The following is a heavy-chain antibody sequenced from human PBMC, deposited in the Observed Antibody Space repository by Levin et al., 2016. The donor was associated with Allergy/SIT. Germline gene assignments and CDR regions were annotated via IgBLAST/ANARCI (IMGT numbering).Heavy chain of an antibody. J-gene: IGHJ6*03. D-gene: IGHD6-6*01. V-gene: IGHV4-30-4*01. CDR2: IYYSGST. Sequence: SETLSLTCTVSGGSISSGDYYWSWIRQPPGKGLEWIGYIYYSGSTYYNPSLKSRVTISVDTSKNQFSLKLSSVTAADTALYYCARGWGSSSGHMDVWGKGTTVTVSS. CDR3: ARGWGSSSGHMDV. CDR1: GGSISSGDYY.